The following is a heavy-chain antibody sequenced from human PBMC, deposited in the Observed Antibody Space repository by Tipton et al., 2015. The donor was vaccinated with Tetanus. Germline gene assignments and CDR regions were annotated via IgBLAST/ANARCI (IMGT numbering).Heavy chain of an antibody. J-gene: IGHJ5*02. D-gene: IGHD3/OR15-3a*01. CDR2: IYYSGST. Sequence: TLSLTCTVSGGSISSSSYYWGWIRQPPGKGLEWIGSIYYSGSTYYNPSLKSRVTISVDMSKDQFSLKLSSMTAADTAVYYCARQGGLVIYSDVYWFDPWGQGTLVTVSS. CDR3: ARQGGLVIYSDVYWFDP. CDR1: GGSISSSSYY. V-gene: IGHV4-39*01.